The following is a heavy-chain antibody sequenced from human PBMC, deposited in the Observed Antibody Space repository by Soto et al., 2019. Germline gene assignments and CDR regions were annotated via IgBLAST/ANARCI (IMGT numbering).Heavy chain of an antibody. J-gene: IGHJ4*02. CDR1: GDSISSGAYY. D-gene: IGHD2-15*01. Sequence: QVQLQESGPGLVKPSQTLSLTCTVSGDSISSGAYYWTWIRQHPGKGLEWIGYIYYSGSTHYNPSLKSRVTISVDTSKNRFSLKLSAVTAADTAVYYCARGCGGSCYTDYWGPGTLVTVSA. CDR3: ARGCGGSCYTDY. CDR2: IYYSGST. V-gene: IGHV4-31*03.